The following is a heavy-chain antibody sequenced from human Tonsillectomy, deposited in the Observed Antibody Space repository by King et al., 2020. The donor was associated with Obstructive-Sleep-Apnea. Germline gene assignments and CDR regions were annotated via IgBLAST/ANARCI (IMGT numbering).Heavy chain of an antibody. Sequence: VQLVESGGGLVQPGGSLRLSWAASGFTFSSYAMNWVRQAPGKGLEWVSAISDSGGSTYYADSVKGRFTISRDNSKNTLYLQMNSLRAEDTAVYYCAKRNRYYDSTGYYSGAFDIWGQGTKVTVSS. CDR1: GFTFSSYA. J-gene: IGHJ3*02. D-gene: IGHD3-22*01. V-gene: IGHV3-23*04. CDR2: ISDSGGST. CDR3: AKRNRYYDSTGYYSGAFDI.